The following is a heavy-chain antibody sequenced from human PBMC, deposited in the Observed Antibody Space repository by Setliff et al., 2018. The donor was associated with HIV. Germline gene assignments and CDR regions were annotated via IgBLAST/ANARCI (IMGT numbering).Heavy chain of an antibody. CDR3: VRHNPTAVTDGYDI. Sequence: PSETLSLTCTVSGGSTTSSTYYWGWIRQPPGRGLEWIGSVSYTGRTYYNPSLKSRVTISIDTSRNQFSLNLSSVTAADTAVYYCVRHNPTAVTDGYDIWGQGTKVTV. J-gene: IGHJ3*02. CDR2: VSYTGRT. CDR1: GGSTTSSTYY. V-gene: IGHV4-39*01. D-gene: IGHD4-17*01.